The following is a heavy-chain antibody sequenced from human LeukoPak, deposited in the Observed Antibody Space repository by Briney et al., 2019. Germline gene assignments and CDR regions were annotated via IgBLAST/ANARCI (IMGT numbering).Heavy chain of an antibody. Sequence: SVKVSRKASGYTFTSYDINWVRQATGQGLEWMGWMNPNSGNTGYAQKFQGRVTMTRNTSISTAYMELSSLRSEDTAVYYCARGLPTRYYYDSSGYYSTPSWGQGTLVTVSS. CDR3: ARGLPTRYYYDSSGYYSTPS. CDR1: GYTFTSYD. V-gene: IGHV1-8*01. J-gene: IGHJ4*02. D-gene: IGHD3-22*01. CDR2: MNPNSGNT.